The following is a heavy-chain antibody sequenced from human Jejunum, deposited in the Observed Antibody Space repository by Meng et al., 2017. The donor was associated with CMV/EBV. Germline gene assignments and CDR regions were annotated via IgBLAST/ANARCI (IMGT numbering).Heavy chain of an antibody. D-gene: IGHD1-26*01. CDR1: GFSFRNHP. J-gene: IGHJ4*02. CDR2: ISPSGDYT. V-gene: IGHV3-64*01. Sequence: LYCVASGFSFRNHPMHWVRQAPGEGLESVSAISPSGDYTYYSNSVKGRFTISRANSKNTLYLQMGGLRADDMAVYYCAREVKGDLDYWGQGTLVTVSS. CDR3: AREVKGDLDY.